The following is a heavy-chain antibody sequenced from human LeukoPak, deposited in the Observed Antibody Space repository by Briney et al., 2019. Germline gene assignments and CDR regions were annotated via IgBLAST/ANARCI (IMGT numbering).Heavy chain of an antibody. CDR1: GGSISSYY. V-gene: IGHV4-59*08. J-gene: IGHJ3*02. Sequence: SETLSLTCTVSGGSISSYYWSWIRQPPGKGLEWIGYIYYSGSTNYNPSLKSRVTISVDTSKNQFSLKLSSVTAADTAVYYCARLQYCGGDCPIRALFNAFDIWGQGTMVTVSS. D-gene: IGHD2-21*02. CDR3: ARLQYCGGDCPIRALFNAFDI. CDR2: IYYSGST.